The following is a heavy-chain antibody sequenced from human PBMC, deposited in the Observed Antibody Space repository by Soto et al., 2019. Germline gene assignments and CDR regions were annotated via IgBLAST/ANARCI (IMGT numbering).Heavy chain of an antibody. Sequence: EVQLVESGGGLVQPGGSLRLSCAASGFTVSSNYMSWVRQAPGKGLEWVSVIYSGGSTYYADSVKGRFTISRDNSKNTLYLQMNSLRAEDTAVYYCARDSVSGDYLLYAFDIWGQGTMVTVSS. CDR2: IYSGGST. CDR1: GFTVSSNY. V-gene: IGHV3-66*01. J-gene: IGHJ3*02. D-gene: IGHD4-17*01. CDR3: ARDSVSGDYLLYAFDI.